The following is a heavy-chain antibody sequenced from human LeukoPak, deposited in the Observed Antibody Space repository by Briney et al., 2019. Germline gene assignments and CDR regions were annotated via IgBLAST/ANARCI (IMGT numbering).Heavy chain of an antibody. J-gene: IGHJ6*03. CDR2: IYYSGST. Sequence: PSETLSLTCTVSGGSISSYYWSWIRQPPGKGLEWIGYIYYSGSTNYNPSLKSRVTISVDTSKNQFSLKLSSLTAADTAVYYCVRSDFWSGYPLFYYYYMDVWGKGTTVTVSS. V-gene: IGHV4-59*01. CDR3: VRSDFWSGYPLFYYYYMDV. CDR1: GGSISSYY. D-gene: IGHD3-3*01.